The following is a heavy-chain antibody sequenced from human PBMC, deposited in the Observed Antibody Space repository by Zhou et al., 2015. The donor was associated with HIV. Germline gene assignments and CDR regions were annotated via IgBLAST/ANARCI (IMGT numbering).Heavy chain of an antibody. Sequence: QVQLVQSGAEVKESGSSVKVSCKASGGTFSTYGISWVRQAPGQGLEWLGGIIPILGTADYAQKFQGRVTITADSSTSTAYVEVRSLKSEDTAFYYCARDRGGSTRPDWRYFDVWGRGTLVTVSS. CDR3: ARDRGGSTRPDWRYFDV. CDR2: IIPILGTA. CDR1: GGTFSTYG. V-gene: IGHV1-69*06. D-gene: IGHD3/OR15-3a*01. J-gene: IGHJ2*01.